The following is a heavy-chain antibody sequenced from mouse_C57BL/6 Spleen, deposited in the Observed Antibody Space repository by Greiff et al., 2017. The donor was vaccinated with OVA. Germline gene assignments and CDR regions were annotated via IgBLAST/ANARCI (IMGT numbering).Heavy chain of an antibody. CDR1: GYTFTSYW. Sequence: VQLQESGAELVKPGASVKMSCKASGYTFTSYWITWVKQRPGQGLEWIGDIYPGSGSTNYNEKFKSKATLTVDTSSSTAYMQLSSLTSEDSAVYYCARVGYYGSSYAMDYWGQGTSVTVSS. D-gene: IGHD1-1*01. V-gene: IGHV1-55*01. CDR2: IYPGSGST. CDR3: ARVGYYGSSYAMDY. J-gene: IGHJ4*01.